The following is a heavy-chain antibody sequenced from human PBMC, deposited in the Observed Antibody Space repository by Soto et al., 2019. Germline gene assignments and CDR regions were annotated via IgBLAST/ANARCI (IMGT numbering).Heavy chain of an antibody. CDR1: GFTFSSYA. V-gene: IGHV3-23*01. CDR2: ISGSGGST. Sequence: GGSLRLSCAASGFTFSSYAMSWVRQAPGKGLEWVSAISGSGGSTYYADSVKGRFTISRDNSKNTLYLQMNSLRAEDTAVYYCATLMVHDFWSGYYAKNFDYWGQGTLVTVSS. CDR3: ATLMVHDFWSGYYAKNFDY. J-gene: IGHJ4*02. D-gene: IGHD3-3*01.